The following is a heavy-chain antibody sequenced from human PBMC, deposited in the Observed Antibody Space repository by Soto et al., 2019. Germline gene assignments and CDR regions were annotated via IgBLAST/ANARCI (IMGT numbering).Heavy chain of an antibody. CDR2: INAGNGNT. V-gene: IGHV1-3*01. CDR3: ARAPSWYNVDY. Sequence: QVQLVQSGAEVKKPGASVKVSCKASGYTFATYAMHWVRQAPGHRLEWMGWINAGNGNTKYSQKFQGRVTITRDTAASTAYLELSSLRSEDTAVYYCARAPSWYNVDYRGQGTLVTVSS. CDR1: GYTFATYA. D-gene: IGHD6-13*01. J-gene: IGHJ4*02.